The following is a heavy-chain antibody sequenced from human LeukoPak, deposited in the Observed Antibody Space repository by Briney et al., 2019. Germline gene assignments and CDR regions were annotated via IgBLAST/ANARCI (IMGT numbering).Heavy chain of an antibody. CDR3: ATPSMVRESPIYGMDV. D-gene: IGHD3-10*01. V-gene: IGHV1-18*01. CDR1: GYTFTSYG. CDR2: ISAYNGNT. J-gene: IGHJ6*02. Sequence: ASVKVSCKASGYTFTSYGISWVRQAPGQGLEWMGWISAYNGNTNYAQKLQGRVTMTEDTSTDTAYMELSSLRSEDTAVYYCATPSMVRESPIYGMDVWGQGTTVTVSS.